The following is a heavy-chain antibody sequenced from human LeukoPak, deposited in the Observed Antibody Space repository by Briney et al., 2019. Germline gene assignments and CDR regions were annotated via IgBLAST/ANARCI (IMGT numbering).Heavy chain of an antibody. D-gene: IGHD3-10*01. Sequence: QVQLQQWGAGLLKPSETLSLSCAVYGGSFSGYYLNWIRQPPGKGLEWIGEINHGGSTNYNPSLKSRITISVDTSKNQFSLKLTSVTAADTAVYYCARNYNYGRYFFDSWGQGILVTVSS. CDR3: ARNYNYGRYFFDS. CDR1: GGSFSGYY. CDR2: INHGGST. V-gene: IGHV4-34*02. J-gene: IGHJ4*02.